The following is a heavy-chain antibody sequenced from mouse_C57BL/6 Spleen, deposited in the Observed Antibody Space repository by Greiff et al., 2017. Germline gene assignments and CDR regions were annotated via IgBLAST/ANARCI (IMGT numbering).Heavy chain of an antibody. V-gene: IGHV1-15*01. CDR1: GYTFTDYE. CDR3: TNRCEGAY. CDR2: IDPETGGT. J-gene: IGHJ3*01. Sequence: QVQLQQSGAELVRPGASVTLSCKASGYTFTDYEMHWVKQTPVHGLEWIGAIDPETGGTAYNQKFKGKAILTADKSSSTAYMELRSLTSEDSAVYYCTNRCEGAYWGKGTLVTVAA.